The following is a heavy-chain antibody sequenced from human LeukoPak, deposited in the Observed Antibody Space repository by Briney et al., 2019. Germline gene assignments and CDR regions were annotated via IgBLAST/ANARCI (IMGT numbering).Heavy chain of an antibody. D-gene: IGHD6-6*01. J-gene: IGHJ4*02. CDR3: ATHSSSSNLFES. V-gene: IGHV4-59*01. CDR1: GGSITSYY. Sequence: SETLSLTCAVSGGSITSYYWNWIRQPPGKGLEWIGYIYYSGTTNYNPSLKSRVTISVDTSNNHFSLKLSSVTAADTAVYYCATHSSSSNLFESWGQGTLVTVSS. CDR2: IYYSGTT.